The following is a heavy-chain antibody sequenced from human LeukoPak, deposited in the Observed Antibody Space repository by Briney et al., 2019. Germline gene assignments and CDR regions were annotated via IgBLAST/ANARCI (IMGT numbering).Heavy chain of an antibody. J-gene: IGHJ5*02. CDR3: ARTPDSYWFDP. Sequence: GASVKVSYKASGYTFTGYYMHWVRQAPGQGLEWMGRINPNSGGTNYAQKFQGRVTMTRDTSISTAYMELSRLRSDDTAVYYCARTPDSYWFDPWGQGTLVTVSS. D-gene: IGHD2-15*01. V-gene: IGHV1-2*06. CDR1: GYTFTGYY. CDR2: INPNSGGT.